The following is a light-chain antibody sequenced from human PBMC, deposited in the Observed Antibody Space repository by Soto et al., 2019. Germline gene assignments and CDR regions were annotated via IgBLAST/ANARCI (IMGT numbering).Light chain of an antibody. Sequence: QPGLTQPPSVSGAPGQRVTISCTGSSSNIGAGYDVHWYQQLPGTAPKLLIYGNDNRPSGVPDRFSGSKSATSASLAITGLQSEDEADYYCQSYDSSLSAVFGGGTKLTVL. CDR2: GND. V-gene: IGLV1-40*01. CDR3: QSYDSSLSAV. J-gene: IGLJ2*01. CDR1: SSNIGAGYD.